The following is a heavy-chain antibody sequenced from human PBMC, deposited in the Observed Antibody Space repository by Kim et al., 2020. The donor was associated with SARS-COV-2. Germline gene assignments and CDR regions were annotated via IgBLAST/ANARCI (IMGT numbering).Heavy chain of an antibody. D-gene: IGHD5-12*01. J-gene: IGHJ4*02. Sequence: AAPLKGRFTISRDNSKNTLYLQRNSLRAEDTAVYYCAKGDGYNYEGSVDYWGQGTLVTVSS. CDR3: AKGDGYNYEGSVDY. V-gene: IGHV3-30*02.